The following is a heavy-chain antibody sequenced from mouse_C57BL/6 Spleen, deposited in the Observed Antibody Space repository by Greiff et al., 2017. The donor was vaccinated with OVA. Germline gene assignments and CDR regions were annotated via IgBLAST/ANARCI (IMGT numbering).Heavy chain of an antibody. CDR2: IDPSDSET. J-gene: IGHJ3*01. Sequence: VQLQQPGAELVRPGSSVKLSCKASGYTFTSYWMHWVKQRPIQGLEWIGNIDPSDSETHYNQKFKDKATLTVDKSSSTAYMQLSSLTSEDSAVYYCARGGISYAHWFCYWGQGTLVTVAA. CDR3: ARGGISYAHWFCY. CDR1: GYTFTSYW. D-gene: IGHD1-1*01. V-gene: IGHV1-52*01.